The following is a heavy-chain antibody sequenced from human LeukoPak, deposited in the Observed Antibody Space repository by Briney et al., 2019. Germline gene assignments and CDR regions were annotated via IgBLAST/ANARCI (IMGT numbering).Heavy chain of an antibody. J-gene: IGHJ4*02. V-gene: IGHV3-69-1*01. CDR3: ANTDHFAN. CDR2: IGSDGKT. Sequence: PGGSLRLSCAASGFTFSYAWMSWVRQALGKGLEWVSSIGSDGKTHYSESVKGRFTISRDNAKNTLYLQMNRLRVEDTAVYYCANTDHFANWGQGTLVTVSS. CDR1: GFTFSYAW.